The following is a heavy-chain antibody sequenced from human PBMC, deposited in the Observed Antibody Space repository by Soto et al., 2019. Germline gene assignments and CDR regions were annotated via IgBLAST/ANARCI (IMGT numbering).Heavy chain of an antibody. J-gene: IGHJ5*02. V-gene: IGHV3-30*18. CDR2: ISYDGSNK. D-gene: IGHD1-1*01. Sequence: QVQLVESGGGVVQPGRSLRLSCAASGFTFSSYGMRWVRQAPGKGLEWVAVISYDGSNKYYADSVKGRFTISRDNSKNTLDLQMNSLRAEDTAVYYCAKNALSDNNGWFDPWGQGTLVTVSS. CDR3: AKNALSDNNGWFDP. CDR1: GFTFSSYG.